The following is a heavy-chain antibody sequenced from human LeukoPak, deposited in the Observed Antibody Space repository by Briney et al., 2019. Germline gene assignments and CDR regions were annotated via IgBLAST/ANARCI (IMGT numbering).Heavy chain of an antibody. D-gene: IGHD5-12*01. Sequence: ASQTLSLTCTVSGGSISSGSYYWSWIRQPAGKGLEWIGRIHTSGSTNYNPSLKSRVTISVDTSKNQFSLKLSSVTAADTAVYYCATRVAMVDYWGQGTLVTVSS. V-gene: IGHV4-61*02. J-gene: IGHJ4*02. CDR1: GGSISSGSYY. CDR2: IHTSGST. CDR3: ATRVAMVDY.